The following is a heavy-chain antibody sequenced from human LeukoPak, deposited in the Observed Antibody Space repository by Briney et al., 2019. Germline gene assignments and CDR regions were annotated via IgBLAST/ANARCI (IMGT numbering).Heavy chain of an antibody. Sequence: ASVKVSCKASGYTFTSYDINWVRQATGQGLEWMGWMNPNSGNTGYAQKFQGRVTMTRNTSISTAYMELSSLRSEDTAVYYCARGRLTAAPNPNYYYYGMDVWGQGTTVTVSS. V-gene: IGHV1-8*01. CDR3: ARGRLTAAPNPNYYYYGMDV. CDR2: MNPNSGNT. D-gene: IGHD2-2*01. CDR1: GYTFTSYD. J-gene: IGHJ6*02.